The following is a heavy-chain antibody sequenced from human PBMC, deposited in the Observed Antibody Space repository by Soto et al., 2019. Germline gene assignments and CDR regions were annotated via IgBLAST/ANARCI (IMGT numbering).Heavy chain of an antibody. Sequence: PGGSLRLSCAASGVTFISYGMHWVRQAPGKGLEWVAVIWYDGSNKYYADSVKGRFTISRDNSKNTLYLQMNSLRAEDTAVYYCARVVPKVTILSAYGMDVWGQGTTVTVSS. CDR2: IWYDGSNK. V-gene: IGHV3-33*01. CDR3: ARVVPKVTILSAYGMDV. CDR1: GVTFISYG. D-gene: IGHD3-3*01. J-gene: IGHJ6*02.